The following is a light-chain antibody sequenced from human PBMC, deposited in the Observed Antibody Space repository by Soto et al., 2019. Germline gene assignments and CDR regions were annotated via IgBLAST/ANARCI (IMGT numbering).Light chain of an antibody. V-gene: IGKV3-11*01. CDR3: QQRSNWPSIT. J-gene: IGKJ5*01. CDR2: DAS. Sequence: EIVLTQSPATLSLSPGERATLSCRASQSVSSYLAWYQQKPGQAPRLLIHDASNRATGIPARFSGSGSGTDFTLTISSLEPEDFAVYYCQQRSNWPSITFGQGTRWRL. CDR1: QSVSSY.